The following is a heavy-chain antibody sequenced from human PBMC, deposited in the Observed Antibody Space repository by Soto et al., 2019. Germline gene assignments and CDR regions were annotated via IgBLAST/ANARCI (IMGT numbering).Heavy chain of an antibody. V-gene: IGHV3-30-3*01. CDR2: ISYDGSNK. Sequence: LRLSCAASGFTFSSYAMHWVRQAPGKGLEWVAVISYDGSNKYYADSVKDRFTISRDNSKNTLYLQMNSLRAEDTAVYYCAREYIVVVPAARNYYYGMDVWGQGTTVTVSS. CDR1: GFTFSSYA. CDR3: AREYIVVVPAARNYYYGMDV. D-gene: IGHD2-2*01. J-gene: IGHJ6*02.